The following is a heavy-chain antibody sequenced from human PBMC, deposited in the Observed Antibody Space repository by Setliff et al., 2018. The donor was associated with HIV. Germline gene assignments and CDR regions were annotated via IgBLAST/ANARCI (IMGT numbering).Heavy chain of an antibody. CDR2: IKSKKDGGTT. CDR1: GFNFNEAW. V-gene: IGHV3-15*01. J-gene: IGHJ4*02. D-gene: IGHD3-3*01. CDR3: TTDEWN. Sequence: RLSCATSGFNFNEAWMSWVRQAPGKGLECVGRIKSKKDGGTTHYTAPVKGRFTISRDDSKNMVYLEMNSLQTDDTAVYYCTTDEWNWGRGTLVTVSS.